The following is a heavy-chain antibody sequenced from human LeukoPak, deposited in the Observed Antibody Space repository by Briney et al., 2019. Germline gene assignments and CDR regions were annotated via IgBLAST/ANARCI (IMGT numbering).Heavy chain of an antibody. CDR3: AKKYCSGGSCYSNWFDP. CDR2: INPNSGGT. J-gene: IGHJ5*02. Sequence: ASVKVSCKASGYTFTSYGISWVRQAPGQGLEWMGWINPNSGGTNYAQKFQGRVTMTRDTSISTAYMELSRLRSDDTAVYYCAKKYCSGGSCYSNWFDPWGQGTLVTVSS. CDR1: GYTFTSYG. V-gene: IGHV1-2*02. D-gene: IGHD2-15*01.